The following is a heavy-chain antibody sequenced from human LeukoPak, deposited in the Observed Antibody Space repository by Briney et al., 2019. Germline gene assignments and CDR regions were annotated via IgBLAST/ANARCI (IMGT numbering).Heavy chain of an antibody. Sequence: SETLSLTCTVSGGSISSYYGTWIRQPPGKRLEWIGYIYYTGSTNYNPSLKSRVTISVDPSKNQFSLKLSSVTAADTAVYYCARASDGSGSYFGWFDPWGQGTLVTVSS. CDR1: GGSISSYY. CDR2: IYYTGST. V-gene: IGHV4-59*01. D-gene: IGHD3-10*01. CDR3: ARASDGSGSYFGWFDP. J-gene: IGHJ5*02.